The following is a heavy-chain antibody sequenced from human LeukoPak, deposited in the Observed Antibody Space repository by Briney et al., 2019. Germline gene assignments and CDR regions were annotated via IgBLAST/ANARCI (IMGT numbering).Heavy chain of an antibody. CDR2: IYTSGGT. Sequence: SETLSLTCTVSGGSISSYYWSWIRQPAGKGLEWIGRIYTSGGTNYNPSLKSRVTMSVDTSKNQFSLKLSSVTAADTAVYYCARDQTYYDSSGYSLYAFDIWGQGTMVTVSS. CDR3: ARDQTYYDSSGYSLYAFDI. CDR1: GGSISSYY. D-gene: IGHD3-22*01. J-gene: IGHJ3*02. V-gene: IGHV4-4*07.